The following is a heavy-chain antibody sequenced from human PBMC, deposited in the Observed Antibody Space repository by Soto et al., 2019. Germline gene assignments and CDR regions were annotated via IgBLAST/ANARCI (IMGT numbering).Heavy chain of an antibody. D-gene: IGHD1-1*01. Sequence: PGGSLRLSCASSGFTFSSYGMHLVRQAPGKGLEWVAVISYDGSNKYYADSVKGRFTISRDNSKNTLYLQMNSLRAEDTAVYYCAKGVLFYYYYGMDVWGQGTTVTVSS. CDR3: AKGVLFYYYYGMDV. CDR2: ISYDGSNK. J-gene: IGHJ6*02. V-gene: IGHV3-30*18. CDR1: GFTFSSYG.